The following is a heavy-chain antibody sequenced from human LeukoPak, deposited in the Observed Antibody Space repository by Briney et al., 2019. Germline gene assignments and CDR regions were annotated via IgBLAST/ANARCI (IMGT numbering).Heavy chain of an antibody. V-gene: IGHV4-34*01. J-gene: IGHJ4*02. D-gene: IGHD1-20*01. Sequence: SETLSLTCAVYGGSFSGYYWSWIRQPPGKGLEWIGEINHSGTTNYNPSLKSRVTISMNTSKNQFSLKLNSVTAADTALYYCARDRYNWNGEDSWGPGTLVTVAS. CDR3: ARDRYNWNGEDS. CDR2: INHSGTT. CDR1: GGSFSGYY.